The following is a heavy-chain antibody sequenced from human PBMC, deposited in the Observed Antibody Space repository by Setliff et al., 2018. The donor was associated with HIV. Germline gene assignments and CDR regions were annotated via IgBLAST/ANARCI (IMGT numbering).Heavy chain of an antibody. Sequence: GGSLRLSCSASGFNFGEYALSWVRQAPGKGLEWVAFIRTKAYSGTTEYAASVKGRFTISRDDSKSIAYLQMNSLKTEDSAVYYCSRDVLTNNYYYYGMDVWGQGTTVTVSS. CDR1: GFNFGEYA. J-gene: IGHJ6*02. V-gene: IGHV3-49*04. D-gene: IGHD4-4*01. CDR3: SRDVLTNNYYYYGMDV. CDR2: IRTKAYSGTT.